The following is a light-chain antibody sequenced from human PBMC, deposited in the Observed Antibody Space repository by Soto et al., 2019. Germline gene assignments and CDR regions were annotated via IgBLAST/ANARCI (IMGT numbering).Light chain of an antibody. CDR2: GAS. CDR3: QQYNNWPLT. Sequence: EIVMTQSPATLSVSPGERATLSCRASQSVSSNLAWYQQKPGQAPRLLIYGASTRATGIPARFSGSGSGTEFTLTISSLQSEDVAVYYCQQYNNWPLTFGPGTQVDIK. J-gene: IGKJ3*01. CDR1: QSVSSN. V-gene: IGKV3-15*01.